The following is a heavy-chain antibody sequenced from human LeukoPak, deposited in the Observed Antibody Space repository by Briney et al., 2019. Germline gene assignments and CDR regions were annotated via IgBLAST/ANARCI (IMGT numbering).Heavy chain of an antibody. J-gene: IGHJ6*02. CDR3: VRDYYSRMDV. V-gene: IGHV3-33*01. CDR2: IWYDGSNR. Sequence: GGSLRLSCAASGFTFSSYGMHWIRQAPGKGLEWVAVIWYDGSNRNYADSVKGRFTISRENSKNTLNLQMNSLRAEDTAGYYCVRDYYSRMDVWGQGTTVTVSS. CDR1: GFTFSSYG.